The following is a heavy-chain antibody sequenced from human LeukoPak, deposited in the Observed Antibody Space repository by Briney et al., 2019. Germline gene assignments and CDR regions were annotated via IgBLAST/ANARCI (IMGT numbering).Heavy chain of an antibody. Sequence: ASVKVSCKASGYTFTGYYMHWVRQAPGQGLEWMGWINPNSGGTNYAQKFQGRVTMTRDTSTSTVYMELSSLRSEDTAVYYCAIYCSSTSCARGWGQGTLVTVSS. J-gene: IGHJ4*02. CDR3: AIYCSSTSCARG. V-gene: IGHV1-2*02. D-gene: IGHD2-2*01. CDR2: INPNSGGT. CDR1: GYTFTGYY.